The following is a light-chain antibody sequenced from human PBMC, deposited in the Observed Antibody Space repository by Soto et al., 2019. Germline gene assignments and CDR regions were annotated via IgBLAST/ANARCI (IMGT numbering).Light chain of an antibody. J-gene: IGLJ3*02. Sequence: QSALTQPASVSGSPGQSITISCTGTSSDIGTYNFVSWYQQRPGKAPKLLIFEVTKRPSGVSSRFSASKSGNTASLTISGLQAEDEADYSCCSYTDSVGWVFGGGTKVTVL. CDR1: SSDIGTYNF. CDR2: EVT. CDR3: CSYTDSVGWV. V-gene: IGLV2-23*02.